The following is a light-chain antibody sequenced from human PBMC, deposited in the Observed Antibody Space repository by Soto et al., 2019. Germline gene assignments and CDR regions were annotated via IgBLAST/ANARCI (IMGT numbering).Light chain of an antibody. Sequence: EIVLTQSPATLSLSPGDRATLSCRASQRVSSHLAWYQQKPGQALRLLIYDASNRATGIPARFSGSGSGTDFTLTISRLEPEDFAVYYCQQYGSSRTFGGGTKVDIK. V-gene: IGKV3-11*01. CDR3: QQYGSSRT. CDR1: QRVSSH. J-gene: IGKJ4*02. CDR2: DAS.